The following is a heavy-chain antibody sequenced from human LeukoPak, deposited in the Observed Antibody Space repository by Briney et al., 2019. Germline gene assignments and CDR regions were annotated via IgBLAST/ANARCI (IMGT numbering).Heavy chain of an antibody. CDR1: GYTFTNYY. CDR3: AKEGQQLAKIYYYYYYMDV. CDR2: INPSGGST. Sequence: ASVKVSCKASGYTFTNYYMHWVRQAPGQGLEWMGIINPSGGSTSYAQKFQGRVTMTRDMSTSTVYMELNSLRAEDTAVYYCAKEGQQLAKIYYYYYYMDVWGKGTTVTISS. D-gene: IGHD6-13*01. V-gene: IGHV1-46*01. J-gene: IGHJ6*03.